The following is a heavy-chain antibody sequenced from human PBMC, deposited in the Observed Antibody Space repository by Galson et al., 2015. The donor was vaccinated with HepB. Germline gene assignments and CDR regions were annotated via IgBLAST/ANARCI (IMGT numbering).Heavy chain of an antibody. J-gene: IGHJ3*02. Sequence: SLRLSCAASGFTFSSYAMSWVRQAPGKGLEWVSAVSGSGGSTYYADSVKGRFTISRDNSKNTLYLQMNSLRAEDTAVYYCAIPYYYDSSGYRDDASDIWGQGTMVTVSS. V-gene: IGHV3-23*01. CDR3: AIPYYYDSSGYRDDASDI. D-gene: IGHD3-22*01. CDR2: VSGSGGST. CDR1: GFTFSSYA.